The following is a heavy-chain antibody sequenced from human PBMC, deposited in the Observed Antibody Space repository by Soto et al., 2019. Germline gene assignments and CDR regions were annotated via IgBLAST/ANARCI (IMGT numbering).Heavy chain of an antibody. CDR3: ARVPDY. J-gene: IGHJ4*02. CDR2: MYHSGST. CDR1: GGSISSGGYS. Sequence: PSETLSLTCAVSGGSISSGGYSWSWIRQPPGKGLEWIGYMYHSGSTYYNPSLKSRVTISIDRSKNQFSLKLSSVTAADTVVYSCARVPDYWGQGILVTVSS. D-gene: IGHD2-2*01. V-gene: IGHV4-30-2*01.